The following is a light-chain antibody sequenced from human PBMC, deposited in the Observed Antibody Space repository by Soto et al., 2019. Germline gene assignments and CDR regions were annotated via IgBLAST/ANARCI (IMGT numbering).Light chain of an antibody. CDR2: EAL. CDR3: QQYDTYSQWT. Sequence: DTGMAQSPSSLPASVGDRVTITCRASEDISKWVAWYQQKPGKATKLLIYEALRLQRGGPSRFSGRGSGTEFPLTISSLQAEDFATYYCQQYDTYSQWTFGQGTKVDIK. V-gene: IGKV1-5*01. J-gene: IGKJ1*01. CDR1: EDISKW.